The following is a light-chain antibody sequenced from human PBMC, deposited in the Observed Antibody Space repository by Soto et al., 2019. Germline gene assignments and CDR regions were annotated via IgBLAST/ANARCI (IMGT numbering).Light chain of an antibody. CDR1: HSITNW. Sequence: DIQMTQSPSTLSASVGDRVTITCLASHSITNWLAWYQQKPGKAPKVLIYDVSTLGSGVPSRFSGSGSGTEFTLTISSLQPDYFATYYCQPYNNNFGQGTKVEIK. CDR2: DVS. V-gene: IGKV1-5*01. J-gene: IGKJ2*01. CDR3: QPYNNN.